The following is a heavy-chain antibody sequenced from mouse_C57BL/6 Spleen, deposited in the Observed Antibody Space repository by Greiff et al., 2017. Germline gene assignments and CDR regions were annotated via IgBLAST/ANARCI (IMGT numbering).Heavy chain of an antibody. D-gene: IGHD1-1*01. V-gene: IGHV1-53*01. Sequence: VQLQQPGTELVKPGASVKLSCKASGYTFTSYWMHWVKQRPGQGLEWIGNINPSNGGTNYNEKFKSKATLTVDKSSSTAYMQLSSLTSEDSAVYYCARENHYYGGSPAWFAYWGQGTLVTVSA. CDR3: ARENHYYGGSPAWFAY. CDR2: INPSNGGT. J-gene: IGHJ3*01. CDR1: GYTFTSYW.